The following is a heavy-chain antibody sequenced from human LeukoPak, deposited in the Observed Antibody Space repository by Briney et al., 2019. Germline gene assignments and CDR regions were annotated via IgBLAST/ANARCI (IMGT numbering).Heavy chain of an antibody. V-gene: IGHV1-2*02. Sequence: ASVTVSCTASGYTFTVYYMHWFRQAPGQRLEWMGWINPNTGGTNYAQNFQGRVTMTRDTSISTAYMELSRLKSDDTAVYYCARGPTVTTDYWGQGTLVTVSS. J-gene: IGHJ4*02. CDR2: INPNTGGT. CDR1: GYTFTVYY. D-gene: IGHD4-17*01. CDR3: ARGPTVTTDY.